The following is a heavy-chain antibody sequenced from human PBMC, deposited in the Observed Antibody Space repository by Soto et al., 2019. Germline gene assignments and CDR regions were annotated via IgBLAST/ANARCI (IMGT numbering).Heavy chain of an antibody. Sequence: SETLSLTCTVSGGSISSYYWSWIRQPPGKGLEWIGYIYYSGSTNYNPSLKSRVTISVDTSKNQFSLKLSSVTAADTAVYYCARDKLDDRGDYYYGMDVWGQGTTVTVSS. CDR1: GGSISSYY. CDR2: IYYSGST. D-gene: IGHD3-22*01. J-gene: IGHJ6*02. CDR3: ARDKLDDRGDYYYGMDV. V-gene: IGHV4-59*01.